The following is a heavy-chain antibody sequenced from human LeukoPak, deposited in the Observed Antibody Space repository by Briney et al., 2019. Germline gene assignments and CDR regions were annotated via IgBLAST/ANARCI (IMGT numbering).Heavy chain of an antibody. D-gene: IGHD1-26*01. CDR2: IGGSSDSYI. J-gene: IGHJ4*02. Sequence: GGSLRLSCAGSGFTFSDFTINWVRQAPGKGLEWVSCIGGSSDSYIYYADSVKGRFTISRDNSKNTLYLQMNSLKAEDTALYYCAKSDHGNGDYDYWGQGTLVTVSS. CDR3: AKSDHGNGDYDY. CDR1: GFTFSDFT. V-gene: IGHV3-21*01.